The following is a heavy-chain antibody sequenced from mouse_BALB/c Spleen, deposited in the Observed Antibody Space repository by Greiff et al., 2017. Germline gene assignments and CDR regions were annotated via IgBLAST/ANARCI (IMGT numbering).Heavy chain of an antibody. CDR2: ISSGGST. Sequence: EVKLMESGGGLVKPGGSLKLSCAASGFTFSSYAMSWVRQTPEKRLEWVASISSGGSTYYPDSVKGRFTISRDNARNILYLQMSSLRSEDTAMYYCARGLYGSSLYAMDYWGQGTSVTVSS. CDR3: ARGLYGSSLYAMDY. CDR1: GFTFSSYA. D-gene: IGHD1-1*01. V-gene: IGHV5-6-5*01. J-gene: IGHJ4*01.